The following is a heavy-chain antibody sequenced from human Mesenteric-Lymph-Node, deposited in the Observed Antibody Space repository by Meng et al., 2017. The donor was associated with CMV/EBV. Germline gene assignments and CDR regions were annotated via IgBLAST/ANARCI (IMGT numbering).Heavy chain of an antibody. J-gene: IGHJ4*02. CDR2: ILPILGIV. V-gene: IGHV1-69*04. CDR3: ARDLGGHDSCYSCLAG. D-gene: IGHD2-15*01. CDR1: GGPFSSQA. Sequence: SGGPFSSQAISWVRQAPGQGLEWMGRILPILGIVASAQKFQGRVTITADKSTGTAYMELSSLRSEDTAVYYCARDLGGHDSCYSCLAGWGQGTLVTVSS.